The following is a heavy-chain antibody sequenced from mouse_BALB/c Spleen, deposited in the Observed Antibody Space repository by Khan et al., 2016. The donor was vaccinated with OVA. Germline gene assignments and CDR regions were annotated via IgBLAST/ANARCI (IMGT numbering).Heavy chain of an antibody. J-gene: IGHJ3*01. V-gene: IGHV1-7*01. CDR1: GYTFTSYW. CDR2: INPSTGYN. D-gene: IGHD2-2*01. Sequence: LEESGAELAKPGASVKMSCKASGYTFTSYWMHWVKQRPGQGLEWIGYINPSTGYNEYNQKFKDKATLTADKSSSTAYMQLSSLTSEDSAVYYCARGGYGSFAYWGQGTLVTVSA. CDR3: ARGGYGSFAY.